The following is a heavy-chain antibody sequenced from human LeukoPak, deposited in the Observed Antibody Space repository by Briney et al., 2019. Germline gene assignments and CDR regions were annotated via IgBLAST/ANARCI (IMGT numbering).Heavy chain of an antibody. D-gene: IGHD1-26*01. CDR1: GFTFSRYW. CDR3: ARGLSGNTFYFDY. V-gene: IGHV3-7*01. CDR2: IKQDGSEK. J-gene: IGHJ4*02. Sequence: GGSLRLSCAASGFTFSRYWMSLVRQAPGKGLEWVANIKQDGSEKYYVDSVKGRFTISRDNAKNSLYLQMSSLRAEDTAVYYCARGLSGNTFYFDYWGQGTLVTVSS.